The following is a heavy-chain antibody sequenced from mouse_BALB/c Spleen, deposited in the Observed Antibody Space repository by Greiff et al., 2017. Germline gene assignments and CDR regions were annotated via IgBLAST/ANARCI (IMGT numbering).Heavy chain of an antibody. CDR1: GYTFTSYV. CDR3: TYGNYRYAMDY. J-gene: IGHJ4*01. Sequence: VQLQQSGPELVKPGASVKMSCKASGYTFTSYVMHWVKQKPGQGLEWIGYINPYNDGTKYNEKFKGKATLTSDKSSSTAYMELSSLTSEDSAVYYCTYGNYRYAMDYWGQGTSVTVSS. D-gene: IGHD2-1*01. V-gene: IGHV1-14*01. CDR2: INPYNDGT.